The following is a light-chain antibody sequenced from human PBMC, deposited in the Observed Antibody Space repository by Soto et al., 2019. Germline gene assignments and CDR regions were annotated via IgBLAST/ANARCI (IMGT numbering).Light chain of an antibody. CDR2: GAS. Sequence: EIVMTQSPATLSVSPLERATLSCIASQSVSINLAWYQQKPGQAPRLLIYGASTRATGIPARFSGSGSGTEFTLTISSLQSEDFAVYYCQQYNNWPWTFGQGTKVDIK. J-gene: IGKJ1*01. V-gene: IGKV3-15*01. CDR3: QQYNNWPWT. CDR1: QSVSIN.